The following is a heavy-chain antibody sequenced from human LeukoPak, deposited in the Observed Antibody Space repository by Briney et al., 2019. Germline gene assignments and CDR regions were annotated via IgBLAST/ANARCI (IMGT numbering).Heavy chain of an antibody. Sequence: GGSLRLSCAASGFTFSSYGMHWVRQAPGKGLEWVAVISYDGSNKYYADSVKGRFTISRDNSKNTLYLQMNSLRAEDTAVYYCAKEMVWGIAAAAPYYYGMDVWGQGTTVTVSS. CDR1: GFTFSSYG. V-gene: IGHV3-30*18. J-gene: IGHJ6*02. CDR2: ISYDGSNK. CDR3: AKEMVWGIAAAAPYYYGMDV. D-gene: IGHD6-13*01.